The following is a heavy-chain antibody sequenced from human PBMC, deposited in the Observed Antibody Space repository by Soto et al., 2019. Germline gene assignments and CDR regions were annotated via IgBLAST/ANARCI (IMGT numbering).Heavy chain of an antibody. CDR2: INPSGSNT. J-gene: IGHJ4*02. V-gene: IGHV1-8*01. Sequence: ASGKVSCKASGYTFTSYDINWVRQATGQGLEWMGIINPSGSNTGYAQKYQGRVTMTRNTSTSTVYMEMSSLRSEDTAVYYCARETYYYDSSGYYPIDYWGQGTLVTVSS. D-gene: IGHD3-22*01. CDR3: ARETYYYDSSGYYPIDY. CDR1: GYTFTSYD.